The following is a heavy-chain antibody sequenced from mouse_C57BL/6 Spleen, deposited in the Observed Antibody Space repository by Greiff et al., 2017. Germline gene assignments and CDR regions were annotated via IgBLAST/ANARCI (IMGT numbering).Heavy chain of an antibody. CDR3: AREGSGTTGYGNLDYAMDY. D-gene: IGHD2-1*01. J-gene: IGHJ4*01. V-gene: IGHV1-52*01. CDR2: IDPSDSET. Sequence: QVQLQQPGAELVRPGSSVKLSCKASGYTFTSYWMHWVKQRPIQGLEWIGNIDPSDSETHYNQQFKDKATVTVDQSSSTAYMQLSSLTSAYSAVYYGAREGSGTTGYGNLDYAMDYWGQGTSVTVSS. CDR1: GYTFTSYW.